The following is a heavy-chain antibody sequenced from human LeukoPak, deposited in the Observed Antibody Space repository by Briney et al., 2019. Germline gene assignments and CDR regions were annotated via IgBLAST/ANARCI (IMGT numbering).Heavy chain of an antibody. Sequence: PGGSLRLSCAASGFTFSTYWMTWVRQAPGKGLEWVANINQDGSEKYYVASVKGRFTVSRDNAKNSLYLQMNSLRAEDTAVYYCVRWSGTTYNVAYYYFDYWGRGALVTVSS. CDR3: VRWSGTTYNVAYYYFDY. J-gene: IGHJ4*02. CDR2: INQDGSEK. D-gene: IGHD1-14*01. V-gene: IGHV3-7*01. CDR1: GFTFSTYW.